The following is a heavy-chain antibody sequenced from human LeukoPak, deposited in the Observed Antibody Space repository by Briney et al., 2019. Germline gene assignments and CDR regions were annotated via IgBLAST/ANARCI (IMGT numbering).Heavy chain of an antibody. Sequence: PGRSLRLSCAASGFTFSSYGMHWVRQAPGKGLEWVAVIWYDGSNKYYADSVKGRFTISRDNSKNTLYLQMNSLRAEDTAVYYCARSDTVTTQTDYWGQGTLVTVSS. CDR3: ARSDTVTTQTDY. V-gene: IGHV3-33*01. J-gene: IGHJ4*02. CDR2: IWYDGSNK. CDR1: GFTFSSYG. D-gene: IGHD4-17*01.